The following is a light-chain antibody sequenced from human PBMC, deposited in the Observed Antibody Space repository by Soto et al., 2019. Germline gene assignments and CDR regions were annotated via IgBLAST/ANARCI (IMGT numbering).Light chain of an antibody. J-gene: IGLJ1*01. CDR2: DNN. CDR3: QSYDSGLSGYV. Sequence: QSVLTQPPSVSGAPGQRVTISCPGSSFNIGAGYDVHWYQHLPGAAPKLLIYDNNNRPSGVPDRFSGPKSGTSASLAITGLQTEDEAEYYCQSYDSGLSGYVFGTGNKVTVL. V-gene: IGLV1-40*01. CDR1: SFNIGAGYD.